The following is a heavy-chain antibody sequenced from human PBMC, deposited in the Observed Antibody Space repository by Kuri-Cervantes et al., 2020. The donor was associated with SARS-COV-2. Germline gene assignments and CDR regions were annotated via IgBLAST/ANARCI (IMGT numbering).Heavy chain of an antibody. Sequence: ASVKVSCKASGYTFTSYYMHWVRQAPGQGLEWMGIINPSGGSTSYAQKFQGRVTMTTDTSTSTAYMELRSLRSDDTAVYYCASSIAARGGDAFDIWGQGTMVTVSS. V-gene: IGHV1-46*01. J-gene: IGHJ3*02. CDR1: GYTFTSYY. CDR2: INPSGGST. CDR3: ASSIAARGGDAFDI. D-gene: IGHD6-6*01.